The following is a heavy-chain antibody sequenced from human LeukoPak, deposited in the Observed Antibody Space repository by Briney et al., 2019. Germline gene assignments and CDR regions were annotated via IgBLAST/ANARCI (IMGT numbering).Heavy chain of an antibody. CDR3: AREPTKLYHDYYGSSGYLWDY. CDR1: GYTFTSYG. V-gene: IGHV1-18*01. J-gene: IGHJ4*02. Sequence: ASVKVSCKASGYTFTSYGISWVRQAPGQGLEWMGWISAYNGNTNYAQKLQGRVTMTTDTSTSTAYMELRSLRSDDTAVYYCAREPTKLYHDYYGSSGYLWDYWGQGTLVTVSS. CDR2: ISAYNGNT. D-gene: IGHD3-22*01.